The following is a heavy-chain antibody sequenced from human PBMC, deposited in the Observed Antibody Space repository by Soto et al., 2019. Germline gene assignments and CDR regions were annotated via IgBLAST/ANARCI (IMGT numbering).Heavy chain of an antibody. V-gene: IGHV3-53*02. J-gene: IGHJ4*02. CDR1: GFTVSSNY. D-gene: IGHD6-19*01. Sequence: EVQLVETGGGLIQPGGSLRLSCAASGFTVSSNYMSWVRQAPGKGLEWVSVIYSGGSTYYADSVKGRFTISRDNSKNTLYLQMNSLRAEDTAVYYCARGAVAGTIPFDYWGQGTLVTVSS. CDR2: IYSGGST. CDR3: ARGAVAGTIPFDY.